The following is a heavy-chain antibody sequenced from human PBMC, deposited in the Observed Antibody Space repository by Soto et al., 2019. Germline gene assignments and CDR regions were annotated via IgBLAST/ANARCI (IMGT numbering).Heavy chain of an antibody. CDR2: ITYDGSNK. V-gene: IGHV3-30*18. J-gene: IGHJ4*02. CDR3: AKDRVGGTFYTPLGF. D-gene: IGHD1-7*01. CDR1: GFDFDNYG. Sequence: GGSLRLSCQASGFDFDNYGMHWFRQAPGKGLEWVAVITYDGSNKYYADSVKGRFPISRDNSKNTLSLHLNTLKPEDTAVYHCAKDRVGGTFYTPLGFWGQGTLVTVSS.